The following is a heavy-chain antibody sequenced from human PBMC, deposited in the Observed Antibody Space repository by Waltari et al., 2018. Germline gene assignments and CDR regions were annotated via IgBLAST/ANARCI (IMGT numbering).Heavy chain of an antibody. D-gene: IGHD3-10*02. Sequence: MQLVESGGGLVQPGGSLRLSCSASGFAFSDYAMYWVRQAPGKVLEYVALINTYGDDPYYADSVKGRFTISRDNSEDILYLQMSSLRFEDTAVYYCVRMLGGVGMDVWGQGTTVTVSS. CDR3: VRMLGGVGMDV. CDR2: INTYGDDP. J-gene: IGHJ6*02. V-gene: IGHV3-64D*08. CDR1: GFAFSDYA.